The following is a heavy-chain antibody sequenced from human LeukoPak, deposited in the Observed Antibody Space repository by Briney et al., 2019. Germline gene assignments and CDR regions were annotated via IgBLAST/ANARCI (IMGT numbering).Heavy chain of an antibody. J-gene: IGHJ4*02. V-gene: IGHV1-2*02. Sequence: ASVKVSCKASGYTFTAYNMHWVRQTPGQGLEWMGWISPKNGGTYYARKFQGRVTLTRDTSISTAYLELSGLRSDDSAVYYCARDKGRGYPNSRSNFGDYWGQGTLVTVSS. D-gene: IGHD2/OR15-2a*01. CDR2: ISPKNGGT. CDR3: ARDKGRGYPNSRSNFGDY. CDR1: GYTFTAYN.